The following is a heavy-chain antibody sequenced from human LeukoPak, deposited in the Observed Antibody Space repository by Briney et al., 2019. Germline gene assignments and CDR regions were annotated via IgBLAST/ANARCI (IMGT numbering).Heavy chain of an antibody. CDR3: SKTGGYNYGYFYYYYGMDV. CDR2: ISGSGGST. Sequence: GGSLRLSCAASGFMFSNFAMSWVRQAPGKGLEWVSAISGSGGSTYYADSVKGRFTISRDNSRNTLYLQVNSLRAEDTAVYYCSKTGGYNYGYFYYYYGMDVWGQGTTVTVSS. J-gene: IGHJ6*02. D-gene: IGHD5-18*01. CDR1: GFMFSNFA. V-gene: IGHV3-23*01.